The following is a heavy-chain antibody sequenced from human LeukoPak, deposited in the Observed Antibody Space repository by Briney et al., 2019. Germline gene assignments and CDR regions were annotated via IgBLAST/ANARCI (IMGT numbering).Heavy chain of an antibody. CDR3: ARARGYCSRTSCPHPFDY. CDR1: GFTFSSYA. CDR2: ISYDGSNK. V-gene: IGHV3-30-3*01. D-gene: IGHD2-2*01. Sequence: GGSLRLSCAASGFTFSSYAMHWVRQAPGKGLEWVAVISYDGSNKYHADSVKGRFTISRDNSKNTLYLQMNSLRAEDTAVYYCARARGYCSRTSCPHPFDYWGQGTLVTVSS. J-gene: IGHJ4*02.